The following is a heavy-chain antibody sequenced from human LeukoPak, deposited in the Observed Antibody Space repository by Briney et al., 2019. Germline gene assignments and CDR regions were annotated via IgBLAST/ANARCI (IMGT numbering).Heavy chain of an antibody. CDR2: IYYSGST. CDR1: GGSISSYY. J-gene: IGHJ3*02. V-gene: IGHV4-59*01. CDR3: ARDHLGASHGVSRAFDI. D-gene: IGHD3-10*01. Sequence: SETLCLTCTVSGGSISSYYWSWIRQPPGKGLEWIGYIYYSGSTNYNPSLKSRVTISVDTSKNQFSLKLSSVTAADTAVYYCARDHLGASHGVSRAFDIWGQGTMVTVSS.